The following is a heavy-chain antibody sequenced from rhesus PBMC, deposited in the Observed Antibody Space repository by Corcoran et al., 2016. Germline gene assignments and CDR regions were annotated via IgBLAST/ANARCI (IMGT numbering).Heavy chain of an antibody. D-gene: IGHD4-23*01. CDR2: IDGNIERT. Sequence: QLQLQESGPGLVKPSETLSLTCAVSGGSISGYYWSWIRQPPGKGLEWYGNIDGNIERTNDNPTLKSRGPIPKDKAKKQFSLKLSAVTAADTAVYYCARIEYTTMDVWGRGVLVTVSS. CDR3: ARIEYTTMDV. V-gene: IGHV4-81*01. CDR1: GGSISGYY. J-gene: IGHJ5-2*02.